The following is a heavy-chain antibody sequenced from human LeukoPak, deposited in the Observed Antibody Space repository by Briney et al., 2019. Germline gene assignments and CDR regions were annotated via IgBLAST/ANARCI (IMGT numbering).Heavy chain of an antibody. J-gene: IGHJ4*02. D-gene: IGHD3-10*01. V-gene: IGHV4-39*07. Sequence: SETLSLTCTVSGGSISSSSYYWSWIRQPPGKGLEWIGEINHSGSTNYNPSLKSRVTISVDTSKNQFSLKLSSVTAADTAVYYCASWAFYGSGSYSQRFDYWGQGTLVTVSS. CDR2: INHSGST. CDR3: ASWAFYGSGSYSQRFDY. CDR1: GGSISSSSYY.